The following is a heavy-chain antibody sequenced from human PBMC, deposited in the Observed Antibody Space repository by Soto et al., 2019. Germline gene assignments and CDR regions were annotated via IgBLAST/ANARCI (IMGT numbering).Heavy chain of an antibody. D-gene: IGHD3-16*02. V-gene: IGHV3-48*01. CDR2: ISSSSSTI. CDR1: GFTFSSYS. Sequence: EVQLVESGGGLVQPGGSLRLSCAASGFTFSSYSMNWVRQAPGKWLEWVSYISSSSSTIYYADSVKGRFTISRDNAKNSLYLQMNSLRAEDTAVYYCARDHYDYIWGSYRRPDDYWGQGTLVTVSS. J-gene: IGHJ4*02. CDR3: ARDHYDYIWGSYRRPDDY.